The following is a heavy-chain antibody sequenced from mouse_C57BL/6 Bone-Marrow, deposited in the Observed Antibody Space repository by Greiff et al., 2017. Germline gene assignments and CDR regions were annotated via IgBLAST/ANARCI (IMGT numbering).Heavy chain of an antibody. D-gene: IGHD3-3*01. CDR2: INYDGSST. CDR1: GFTFSDYY. CDR3: ARDRTGGADY. J-gene: IGHJ3*01. Sequence: EVQLVESEGGLVQPGSSMKLSCTASGFTFSDYYMAWVRQVPEKGLEWVANINYDGSSTNYLDSLKGRFIIARDNATNILYLQMSSLKSAATATYYCARDRTGGADYWGQGTLLTVSA. V-gene: IGHV5-16*01.